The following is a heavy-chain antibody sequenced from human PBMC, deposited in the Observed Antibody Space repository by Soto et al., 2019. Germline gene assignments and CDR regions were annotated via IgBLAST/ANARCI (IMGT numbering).Heavy chain of an antibody. CDR2: IDTDGGGT. V-gene: IGHV3-74*01. D-gene: IGHD4-17*01. Sequence: EVQLVESGGGLVQPGGSLRVSCAASGFTFRSHRIHWVRQAPGTGLEWVSRIDTDGGGTSYADSVKGRFTISTDNAENTVYLHMTGLRVEETAVCYCATVFDVWGQGTLVTVSS. J-gene: IGHJ4*02. CDR3: ATVFDV. CDR1: GFTFRSHR.